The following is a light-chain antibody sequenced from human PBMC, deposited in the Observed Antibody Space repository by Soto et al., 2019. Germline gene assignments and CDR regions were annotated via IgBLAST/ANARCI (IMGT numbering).Light chain of an antibody. V-gene: IGKV3-20*01. Sequence: EIVLTQSPGTLSLSPGERVTLSCRASQSVSSTYLAWYQQKPGQAPRLLIDGATGRATGIPDRFSRSASGSGTDFTLTISRLEPEDFAVYYCQYYGGAPLISFGGGTKVEIK. J-gene: IGKJ4*01. CDR3: QYYGGAPLIS. CDR2: GAT. CDR1: QSVSSTY.